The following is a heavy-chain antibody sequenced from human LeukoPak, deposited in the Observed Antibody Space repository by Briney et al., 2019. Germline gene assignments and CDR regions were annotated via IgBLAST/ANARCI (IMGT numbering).Heavy chain of an antibody. CDR1: GFTFDDYA. CDR3: AKDIGYYDSSGYFDY. D-gene: IGHD3-22*01. CDR2: ISWNSGSI. Sequence: GGSLRLSCAASGFTFDDYAMHWVRQAPGKGLEWVSGISWNSGSIGYADAVKGRFTISRDNAKNSLYLQMNSLRAEDMALYYCAKDIGYYDSSGYFDYWGQGTLVTVSS. V-gene: IGHV3-9*03. J-gene: IGHJ4*02.